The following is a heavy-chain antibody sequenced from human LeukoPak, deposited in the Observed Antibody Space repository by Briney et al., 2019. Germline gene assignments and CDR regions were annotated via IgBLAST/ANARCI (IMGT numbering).Heavy chain of an antibody. D-gene: IGHD6-13*01. J-gene: IGHJ4*02. V-gene: IGHV4-31*03. CDR2: IYYSGST. CDR3: ASPSLFDRSSWYPSPFDY. Sequence: PSETLSLTCTVFGGSISSGGYYWSWIRQHPGKGLEWIGYIYYSGSTYYNPSLKSRVTISVDTSKNQFSLKLSSVTAADTAVYYCASPSLFDRSSWYPSPFDYWGQGTLVTVSS. CDR1: GGSISSGGYY.